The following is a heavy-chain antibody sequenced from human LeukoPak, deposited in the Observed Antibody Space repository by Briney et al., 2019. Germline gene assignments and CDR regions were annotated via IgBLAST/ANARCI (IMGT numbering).Heavy chain of an antibody. Sequence: ASVKVSCKTSGYSENFYGITWVRQVAGQGLEWMGWISAQHGQTEYAPNSQDRVTMTTDTYTNTAYMELRSLRSDDTAVYYCARDTMKYAFDYWGQGTLVTVSS. CDR2: ISAQHGQT. CDR1: GYSENFYG. D-gene: IGHD5-24*01. V-gene: IGHV1-18*01. J-gene: IGHJ4*02. CDR3: ARDTMKYAFDY.